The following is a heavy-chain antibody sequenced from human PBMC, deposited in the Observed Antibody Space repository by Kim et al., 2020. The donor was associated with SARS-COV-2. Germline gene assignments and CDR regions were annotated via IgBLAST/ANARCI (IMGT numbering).Heavy chain of an antibody. Sequence: SETLSLTCTVSGGSISSSSYYWGWIRQPPGKGLEWIGSIYYSGSTYYNPSLKSRVTISVDTSKNQFSLKLSSVTAADTAVYYCARGGRLAAAGNNWFDP. V-gene: IGHV4-39*01. CDR3: ARGGRLAAAGNNWFDP. CDR2: IYYSGST. D-gene: IGHD6-13*01. CDR1: GGSISSSSYY. J-gene: IGHJ5*02.